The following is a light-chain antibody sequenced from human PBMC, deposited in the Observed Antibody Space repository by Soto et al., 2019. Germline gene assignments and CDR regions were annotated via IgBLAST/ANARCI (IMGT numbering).Light chain of an antibody. V-gene: IGLV2-8*01. CDR2: EVS. Sequence: QSALTQPPSASLSPGQSVTISCSGTSSDVGNYNYVSWYQQHPGKAPKLMIYEVSKRPSGVPDRFSGSKSGNTASLTVSGLQAEDEADYYCSSYAGSNNYVFGTGTKVTVL. CDR1: SSDVGNYNY. CDR3: SSYAGSNNYV. J-gene: IGLJ1*01.